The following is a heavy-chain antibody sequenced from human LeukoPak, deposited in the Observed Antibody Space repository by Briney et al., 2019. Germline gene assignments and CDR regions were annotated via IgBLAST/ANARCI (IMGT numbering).Heavy chain of an antibody. CDR1: GFTFSSYA. D-gene: IGHD5-18*01. J-gene: IGHJ4*02. CDR2: ISYDGSNK. CDR3: ARDGDRAMCQGFFDY. V-gene: IGHV3-30*04. Sequence: GKSLRLSCAVSGFTFSSYAMHWVRQAPGKGLEWVAAISYDGSNKYYADSVKGRVTISRDNSKNTVYLQMNSLRAEDTAVYYCARDGDRAMCQGFFDYWGQGTLVTVSS.